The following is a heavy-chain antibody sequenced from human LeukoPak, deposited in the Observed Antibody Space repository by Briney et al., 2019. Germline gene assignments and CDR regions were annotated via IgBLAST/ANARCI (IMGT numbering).Heavy chain of an antibody. V-gene: IGHV4-4*09. J-gene: IGHJ3*01. CDR1: GVSISPYY. CDR3: ARLSAAVHLGAFDL. Sequence: PSETLSLTCAVSGVSISPYYWAWIRQPPGKGLEWLGYIHTSGSNNQYPSLKSRVTISVDKSKNHFSLRLTSVTAADTAVYYCARLSAAVHLGAFDLWGQGTMVTVSS. D-gene: IGHD3-3*01. CDR2: IHTSGSN.